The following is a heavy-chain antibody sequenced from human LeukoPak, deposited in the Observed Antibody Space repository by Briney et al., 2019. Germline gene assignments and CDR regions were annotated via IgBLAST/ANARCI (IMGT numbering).Heavy chain of an antibody. CDR2: IYPKTGGT. D-gene: IGHD1-26*01. CDR3: AGPWDQVGFDP. V-gene: IGHV1-2*02. CDR1: GYTFTGYY. J-gene: IGHJ5*02. Sequence: ASVKVSCKASGYTFTGYYMHWVRQTPGQGLEWMGWIYPKTGGTSYAQKFQGRVTMTRDTSISTAYMELIGLRSDDTAVYYCAGPWDQVGFDPWGQGTLVSVSS.